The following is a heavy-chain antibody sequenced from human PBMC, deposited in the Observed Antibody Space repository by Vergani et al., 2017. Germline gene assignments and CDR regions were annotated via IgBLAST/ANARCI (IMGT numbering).Heavy chain of an antibody. CDR3: ARVPVAGTHFDY. CDR2: IYTSGST. D-gene: IGHD6-19*01. J-gene: IGHJ4*02. Sequence: QVQLQESGPGLVKPSQTLSLTCTVSGGSISSGSYYWSWIRQPAGKGLEWIGRIYTSGSTNYHPALKSRVTISVDTSKNQFSLKLSSVTAADTAVYYCARVPVAGTHFDYWGQGTLVTVAA. V-gene: IGHV4-61*02. CDR1: GGSISSGSYY.